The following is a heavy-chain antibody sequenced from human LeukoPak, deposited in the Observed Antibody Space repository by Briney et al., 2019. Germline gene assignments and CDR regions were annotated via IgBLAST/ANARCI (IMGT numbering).Heavy chain of an antibody. CDR3: ARAGSSGWVSDFDY. D-gene: IGHD6-19*01. CDR2: ISSNGGST. Sequence: RGSLRLSCAASGFTFSSYAMHWVRQAPGKGLEYVSAISSNGGSTYYANSVKGRFTISRDNSKNTLYLQMGSLRAEDMAVYYCARAGSSGWVSDFDYWGQGTLVTVSS. J-gene: IGHJ4*02. CDR1: GFTFSSYA. V-gene: IGHV3-64*01.